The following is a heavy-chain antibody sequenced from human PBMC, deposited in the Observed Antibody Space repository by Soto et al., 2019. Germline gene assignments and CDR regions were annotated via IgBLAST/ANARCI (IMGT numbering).Heavy chain of an antibody. D-gene: IGHD3-16*02. J-gene: IGHJ4*02. CDR2: ISGSGGST. CDR1: GFTFSSYA. Sequence: EVQLLESGGGLVQPGGSLRLSCAASGFTFSSYAMSWVRQAPGKGLEWVSAISGSGGSTYYADAVKGRFTISRDNSKNTLYLQMNSLRAEDTAVYYCARDTFGGFIGLFDYWGQGTLVTVSS. CDR3: ARDTFGGFIGLFDY. V-gene: IGHV3-23*01.